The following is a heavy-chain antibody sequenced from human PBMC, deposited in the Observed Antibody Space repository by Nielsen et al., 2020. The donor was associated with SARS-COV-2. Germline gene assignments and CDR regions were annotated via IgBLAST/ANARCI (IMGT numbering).Heavy chain of an antibody. CDR2: IYYSGST. J-gene: IGHJ4*02. CDR1: GGSISSYY. V-gene: IGHV4-59*01. Sequence: GSLRLSCTVSGGSISSYYWSWIRQPPGKGLEWIGYIYYSGSTNYNPSLKSRVTISVDTSKNQFSLKLSSVTAADTAVYYCARVQGIQLWSYYFDYWGQGTLVTVSS. D-gene: IGHD5-18*01. CDR3: ARVQGIQLWSYYFDY.